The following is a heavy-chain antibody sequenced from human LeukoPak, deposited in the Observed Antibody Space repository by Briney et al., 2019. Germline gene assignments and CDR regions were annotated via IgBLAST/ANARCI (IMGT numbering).Heavy chain of an antibody. CDR3: ARDDYGDYLFAFDI. D-gene: IGHD4-17*01. Sequence: GSSVKVSCKASGCTFSSYAISWVRQAPGQGLEWIGMISPILGIANYAQKFQGRVTITAAKSTSTACMELSSLRSEDTAVYYCARDDYGDYLFAFDIWGQGTMVTVSS. V-gene: IGHV1-69*04. J-gene: IGHJ3*02. CDR2: ISPILGIA. CDR1: GCTFSSYA.